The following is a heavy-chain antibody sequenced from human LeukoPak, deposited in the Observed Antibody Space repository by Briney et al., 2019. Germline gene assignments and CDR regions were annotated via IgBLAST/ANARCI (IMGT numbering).Heavy chain of an antibody. J-gene: IGHJ4*02. CDR2: VYSGGST. V-gene: IGHV3-53*01. CDR1: GFTVSNNY. D-gene: IGHD6-13*01. CDR3: ARSLDGIAASSDY. Sequence: GGSLRLSCAASGFTVSNNYMSWVRQAPGKGLEWVSVVYSGGSTYYADSVKGRFTISRDNSKNTLYLQMNSLRAEVTAVYYCARSLDGIAASSDYWGQGTLVTVSS.